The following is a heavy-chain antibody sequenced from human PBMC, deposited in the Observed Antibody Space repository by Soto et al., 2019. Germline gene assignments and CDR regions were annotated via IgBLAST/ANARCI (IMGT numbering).Heavy chain of an antibody. Sequence: TVSGDSVSSYYWSWIRQPAGRGLEWIGRIYISGSTDYNPSLKGRVSMSVDRSKNQFSLKLTSVTAADTAVYYCVRDCGGGGCYSDYGMDVWGQGTTVTVSS. CDR3: VRDCGGGGCYSDYGMDV. CDR1: GDSVSSYY. J-gene: IGHJ6*02. D-gene: IGHD2-15*01. V-gene: IGHV4-4*07. CDR2: IYISGST.